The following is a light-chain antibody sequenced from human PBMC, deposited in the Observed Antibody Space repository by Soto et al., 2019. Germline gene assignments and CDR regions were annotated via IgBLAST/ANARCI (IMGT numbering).Light chain of an antibody. Sequence: DIQMAQSPSTLSGSVGDRVTITCRASQTISSWLAWYQQKPGKAPKLLIYKAPTLKSGVPSRFSGSGSGTEFTLAISSLQPDDFATYYCQQYNSYSPTFGQGTKV. CDR2: KAP. CDR3: QQYNSYSPT. J-gene: IGKJ1*01. V-gene: IGKV1-5*03. CDR1: QTISSW.